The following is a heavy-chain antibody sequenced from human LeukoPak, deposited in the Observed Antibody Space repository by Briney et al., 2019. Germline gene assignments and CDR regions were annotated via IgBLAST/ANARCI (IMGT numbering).Heavy chain of an antibody. Sequence: GGSLRLSCAASGFTFSSYSMNWVRQAPGKGLEWVSTISRSGVATYYANSVKGRFTISRDNSKNTVYVQMNGLRAEDTAIYYCAKHSHDGSAPYYEVQLDYWGQGTLVTVSS. CDR3: AKHSHDGSAPYYEVQLDY. CDR2: ISRSGVAT. J-gene: IGHJ4*02. D-gene: IGHD3-22*01. CDR1: GFTFSSYS. V-gene: IGHV3-23*01.